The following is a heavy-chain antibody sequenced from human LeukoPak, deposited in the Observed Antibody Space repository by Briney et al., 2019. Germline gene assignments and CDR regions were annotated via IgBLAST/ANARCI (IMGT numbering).Heavy chain of an antibody. J-gene: IGHJ5*02. D-gene: IGHD6-13*01. Sequence: TPSETLSLTCTVSGGSISRSVYYWGWIRQPPGKGLEWIGSIYYTGNTYYNPSLKSRVTISVDMSKNQFSLKLTSATAADTAVYYCASDFGDHTSSWYWFDPWGQGTLVTVSS. CDR2: IYYTGNT. CDR1: GGSISRSVYY. V-gene: IGHV4-39*01. CDR3: ASDFGDHTSSWYWFDP.